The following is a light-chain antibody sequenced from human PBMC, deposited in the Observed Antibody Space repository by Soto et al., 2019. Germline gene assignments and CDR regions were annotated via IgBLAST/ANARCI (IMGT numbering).Light chain of an antibody. Sequence: QSALTQSPSASGSPGQSITVSSTGTSSDVGDYNFVSWYQQHPGKAPKLLIYEVTKRPSGVTDRFYGSKSGNTASLTVSGLQSEDEADYYCSSFEASHVVFGGGPKLTVL. J-gene: IGLJ2*01. CDR2: EVT. V-gene: IGLV2-8*01. CDR1: SSDVGDYNF. CDR3: SSFEASHVV.